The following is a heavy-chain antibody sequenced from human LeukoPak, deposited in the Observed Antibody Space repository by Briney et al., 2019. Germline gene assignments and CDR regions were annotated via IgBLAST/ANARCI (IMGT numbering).Heavy chain of an antibody. CDR2: ISYDGSNK. CDR1: GFTFSSYA. V-gene: IGHV3-30*04. J-gene: IGHJ5*02. D-gene: IGHD6-13*01. Sequence: GGSLRLSCAASGFTFSSYAMHWVRQAPGKGLEWVAVISYDGSNKYYADSVKGRFTISRDNSKNTLYLQMNSLRAEDTAVYYCARDRSPCSSSWYGGWFDPWGQGTLVTVSS. CDR3: ARDRSPCSSSWYGGWFDP.